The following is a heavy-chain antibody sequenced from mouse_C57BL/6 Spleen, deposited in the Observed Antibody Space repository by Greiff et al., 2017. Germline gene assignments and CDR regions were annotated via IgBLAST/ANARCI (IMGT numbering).Heavy chain of an antibody. CDR3: ARHDVDYYGSSVRGYARDY. D-gene: IGHD1-1*01. Sequence: QVQLQQSGAELVKPGASVKLSCKASGYTFTEYTIHWVKQRAGQGLEWIGWFYPGSGSIKYNEKFKDKATLTADKSSSTVYMELSRLTYEDSAVYFCARHDVDYYGSSVRGYARDYWGQGTSVTVSS. J-gene: IGHJ4*01. CDR2: FYPGSGSI. V-gene: IGHV1-62-2*01. CDR1: GYTFTEYT.